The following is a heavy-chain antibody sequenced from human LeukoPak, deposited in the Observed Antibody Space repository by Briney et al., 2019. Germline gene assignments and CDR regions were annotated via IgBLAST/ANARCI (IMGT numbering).Heavy chain of an antibody. V-gene: IGHV3-23*01. J-gene: IGHJ4*02. CDR1: GFTFSSYA. D-gene: IGHD5-18*01. CDR3: AKKDGYTIKSFDY. CDR2: ISGSGGST. Sequence: PGGSLRLSCAASGFTFSSYAMSWVRQAPGEGLEWVSAISGSGGSTYYADSVKGRFTISRDNSKNTLYLQMNSLRAEDTAVYYCAKKDGYTIKSFDYWGQGTLVTVSS.